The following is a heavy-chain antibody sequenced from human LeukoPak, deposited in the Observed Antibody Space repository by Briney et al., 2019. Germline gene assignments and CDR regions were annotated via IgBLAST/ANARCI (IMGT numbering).Heavy chain of an antibody. Sequence: GRSLRLSCAASGFTFSSYGMHWVRQAPGKGLEWVAVISYDGSNKYYADSVKGRFTISRDNSKNTLYLQMNSLRAEDTAVYYCARDRISYTIFTFGLDYWGQGTLVTVSS. V-gene: IGHV3-30*19. CDR3: ARDRISYTIFTFGLDY. D-gene: IGHD3-9*01. CDR2: ISYDGSNK. CDR1: GFTFSSYG. J-gene: IGHJ4*02.